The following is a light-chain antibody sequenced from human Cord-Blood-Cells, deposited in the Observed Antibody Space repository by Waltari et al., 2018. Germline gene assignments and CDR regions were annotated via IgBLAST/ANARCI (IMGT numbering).Light chain of an antibody. V-gene: IGLV2-14*01. CDR1: RSAGGGYNY. CDR2: DVS. J-gene: IGLJ3*02. Sequence: QSALTQPASVSGSPGQSIPLPCTGTRSAGGGYNYLPCSQQHPGKAPKLRIYDVSNRPSGVANRFSGSKSGNTASLTFSGLQAEDEADYYCSSYTSSSTPVFGGGTKLTVL. CDR3: SSYTSSSTPV.